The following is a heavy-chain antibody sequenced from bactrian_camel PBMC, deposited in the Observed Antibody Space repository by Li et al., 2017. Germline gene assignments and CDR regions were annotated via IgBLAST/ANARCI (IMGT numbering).Heavy chain of an antibody. Sequence: EVQLVESGGGSVQAGGSLRLSCAYSGYTYTSGCVGWFRQAPGKAREAVAAIYTHPGGAIWHADSVKGRFAISQDIAKNTVYLQMNSLKPEDTAVYYCAAREPQYGCGLTRRSFKYWGQGTQVTVS. J-gene: IGHJ4*01. CDR1: GYTYTSGC. CDR2: IYTHPGGAI. CDR3: AAREPQYGCGLTRRSFKY. D-gene: IGHD5*01. V-gene: IGHV3S40*01.